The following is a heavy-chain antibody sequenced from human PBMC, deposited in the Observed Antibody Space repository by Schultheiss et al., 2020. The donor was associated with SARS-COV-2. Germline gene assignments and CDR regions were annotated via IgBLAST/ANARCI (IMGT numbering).Heavy chain of an antibody. J-gene: IGHJ6*02. CDR1: GFTFSSYG. Sequence: GESLKISCAASGFTFSSYGMHWVRQAPGKGLEWVAVISYDGSNKYYADSVKGRFTISRDNAKNSLYLQMDSLRAEDTAVYYCANPVMVTVPLRGGRTWYGMDVWGQGTTVTVSS. D-gene: IGHD2-21*02. CDR3: ANPVMVTVPLRGGRTWYGMDV. CDR2: ISYDGSNK. V-gene: IGHV3-30*18.